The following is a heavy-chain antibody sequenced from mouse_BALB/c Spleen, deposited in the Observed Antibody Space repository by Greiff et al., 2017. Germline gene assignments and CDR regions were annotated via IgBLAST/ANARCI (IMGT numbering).Heavy chain of an antibody. Sequence: VQLQQSGAELVKPGAPVKLSCKASGYTFTSYWMNWVKQRPGRGLEWIGRIDPSDSETHYNQKFKDKATLTVDKSSSTAYIQLSSLTSEDSAVYYCAREVSTMITTMDYWGQGTSVTVSS. J-gene: IGHJ4*01. CDR3: AREVSTMITTMDY. CDR1: GYTFTSYW. D-gene: IGHD2-4*01. V-gene: IGHV1-69*02. CDR2: IDPSDSET.